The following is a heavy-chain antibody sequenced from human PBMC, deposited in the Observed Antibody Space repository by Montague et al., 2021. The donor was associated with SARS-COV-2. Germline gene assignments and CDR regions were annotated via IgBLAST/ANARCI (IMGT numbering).Heavy chain of an antibody. CDR1: GFTFSSYW. V-gene: IGHV3-7*01. J-gene: IGHJ4*02. CDR3: AREYFDNSGMGHY. D-gene: IGHD3-22*01. Sequence: SLRLSCAASGFTFSSYWTSWVRQAPGKGLEWVANIKEDGSEKKYVGSVKGRFTISRDNAKDSLYLQMNSLRAEDTAVYYCAREYFDNSGMGHYWGQGTLVTVSS. CDR2: IKEDGSEK.